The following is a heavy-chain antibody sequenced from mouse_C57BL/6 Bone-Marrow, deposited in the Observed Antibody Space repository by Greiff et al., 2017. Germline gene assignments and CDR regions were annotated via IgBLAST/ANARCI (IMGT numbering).Heavy chain of an antibody. CDR3: ARGDYYGSSYRYFDV. V-gene: IGHV1-69*01. CDR2: IDPSDSYT. Sequence: QVQLKQPGAELVMPGASVKLSCKASGYTFTSYWMHWVKQRPGQGLEWIGEIDPSDSYTNYNQKFKGKSTLTVDKSSSTAYMQLSSLTSEDSAVXYCARGDYYGSSYRYFDVWGTGTTVTVSS. J-gene: IGHJ1*03. D-gene: IGHD1-1*01. CDR1: GYTFTSYW.